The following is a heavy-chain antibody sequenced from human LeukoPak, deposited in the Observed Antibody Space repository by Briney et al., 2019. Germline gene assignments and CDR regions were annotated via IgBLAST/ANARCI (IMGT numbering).Heavy chain of an antibody. CDR1: GFTFSSYA. D-gene: IGHD6-13*01. CDR3: AKDGAAGSSWVEYFQH. J-gene: IGHJ1*01. Sequence: GGSLRLSCAASGFTFSSYAMSWVRQAPGKGLEWVSAISGSGGSTYYADSVKGRFTISRGNSKNTLYLQMNSLRAEDTAVYYCAKDGAAGSSWVEYFQHWGQGTLVTVSS. V-gene: IGHV3-23*01. CDR2: ISGSGGST.